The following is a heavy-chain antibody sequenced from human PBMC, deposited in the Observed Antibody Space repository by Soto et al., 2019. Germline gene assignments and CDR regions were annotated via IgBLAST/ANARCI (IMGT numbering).Heavy chain of an antibody. V-gene: IGHV3-23*01. D-gene: IGHD3-10*01. CDR1: GFTFSSYA. CDR3: ANLGSGSDY. CDR2: VSGSGDKT. J-gene: IGHJ4*02. Sequence: EVQVLESGGNLVQPGGSLRLSCTASGFTFSSYAMSWVRQAPEKGLEWVSTVSGSGDKTYYADSVKGRVTISRDNSLNTLFLQMLNLRAEDTAVYYCANLGSGSDYWGQGTLVTVSS.